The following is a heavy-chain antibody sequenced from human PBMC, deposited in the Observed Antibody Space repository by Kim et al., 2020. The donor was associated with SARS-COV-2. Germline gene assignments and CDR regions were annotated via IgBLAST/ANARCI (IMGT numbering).Heavy chain of an antibody. V-gene: IGHV3-48*03. D-gene: IGHD3-10*01. J-gene: IGHJ4*02. CDR3: ARVYYSFDY. Sequence: GGSLRLSCAASGFTFRSYAMKWVRQTPGKGLEWVSYISTSGTTIYYADSVKGRFTISRDNAKNSLYLQMNRLRAEDTAIDYCARVYYSFDYWVQGTLVTV. CDR2: ISTSGTTI. CDR1: GFTFRSYA.